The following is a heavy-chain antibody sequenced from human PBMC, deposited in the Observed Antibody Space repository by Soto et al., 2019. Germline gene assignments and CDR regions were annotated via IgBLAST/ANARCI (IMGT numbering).Heavy chain of an antibody. CDR3: ARKMLGYSIGFNWFDP. J-gene: IGHJ5*02. D-gene: IGHD6-19*01. Sequence: PETLSLTCTVSGGSFGSSSYSWGWIRQPPGKGLEWIGSISSSGSTYYNPSLKSLVTLSLDTSKNQFSLKLSSVTAADTAVYYSARKMLGYSIGFNWFDPWGQGTLVTVSS. CDR2: ISSSGST. V-gene: IGHV4-39*01. CDR1: GGSFGSSSYS.